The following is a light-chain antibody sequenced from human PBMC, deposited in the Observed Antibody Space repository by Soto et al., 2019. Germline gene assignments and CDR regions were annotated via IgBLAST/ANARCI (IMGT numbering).Light chain of an antibody. J-gene: IGKJ1*01. Sequence: DIQMTQSPSTLLSSLGDTVTVTCRASQSVSGWLAWYQQKPGEAPKLLIYDASALPRGVPSRFSVSGSGTKCTLTIARLKKDDCATYYCQQYETFSGTFCPGTKVDIK. CDR3: QQYETFSGT. CDR1: QSVSGW. CDR2: DAS. V-gene: IGKV1-5*01.